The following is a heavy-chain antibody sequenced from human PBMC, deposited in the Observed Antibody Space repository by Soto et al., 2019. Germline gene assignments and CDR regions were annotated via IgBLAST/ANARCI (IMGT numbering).Heavy chain of an antibody. D-gene: IGHD2-15*01. V-gene: IGHV1-18*01. CDR2: ISAYNGNT. CDR3: ATYVGYCSGGSCYLAPYYYGMDV. Sequence: GASVKVSCKASGYTFTSYGISWVRQAPGQGLVWMGWISAYNGNTNYAQKLQGRVTMTTDTSTSTAYMELRSLRSDDTAVYYCATYVGYCSGGSCYLAPYYYGMDVWGQGTTVTVSS. CDR1: GYTFTSYG. J-gene: IGHJ6*02.